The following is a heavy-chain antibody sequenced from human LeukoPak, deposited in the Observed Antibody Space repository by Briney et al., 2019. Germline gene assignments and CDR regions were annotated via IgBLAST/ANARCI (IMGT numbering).Heavy chain of an antibody. J-gene: IGHJ4*02. V-gene: IGHV1-18*01. D-gene: IGHD1-26*01. CDR3: ASLVGAIDGDYFDY. Sequence: ASVKVSCKASGYTFTSYGISWVRQAPGQGLEWMGWISAYNGNTNYAQKLQGRVTMTTDTSTSTAYMELRSLRSDDTAVYYCASLVGAIDGDYFDYWGQGTPVTVSS. CDR1: GYTFTSYG. CDR2: ISAYNGNT.